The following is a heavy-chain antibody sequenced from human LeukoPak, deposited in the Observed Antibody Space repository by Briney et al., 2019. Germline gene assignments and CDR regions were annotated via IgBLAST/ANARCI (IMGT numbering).Heavy chain of an antibody. J-gene: IGHJ4*02. V-gene: IGHV3-48*03. CDR1: GFTFSSYE. D-gene: IGHD5-12*01. CDR3: ASHSGYGGLDY. Sequence: GGSLRLSCAASGFTFSSYEMNWVRQAPGKGLEWVSYISSSGSTIYYADSVKGRFTISRDNAKNSLYLQMNSLRAEDTAVYYCASHSGYGGLDYWGQGTLVTVSS. CDR2: ISSSGSTI.